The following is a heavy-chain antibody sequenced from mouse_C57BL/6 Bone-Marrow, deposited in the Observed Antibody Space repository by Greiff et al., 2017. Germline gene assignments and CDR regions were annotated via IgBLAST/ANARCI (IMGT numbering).Heavy chain of an antibody. J-gene: IGHJ1*03. CDR3: ARLAFYGSSGDWYFDV. V-gene: IGHV1-85*01. CDR2: IYPRDGST. D-gene: IGHD1-1*01. Sequence: QVHVKQSGPELVKPGASVKLSCKASGYTFTSYDINWVKQRPGQGLEWIGWIYPRDGSTKYNEKFKGKATLTVDKSSSTAYMEIHSLTSEDSAVYFYARLAFYGSSGDWYFDVWGTGTTVTVSS. CDR1: GYTFTSYD.